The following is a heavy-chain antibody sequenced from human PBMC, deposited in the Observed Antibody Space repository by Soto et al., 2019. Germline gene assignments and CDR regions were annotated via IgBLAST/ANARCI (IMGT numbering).Heavy chain of an antibody. J-gene: IGHJ3*02. D-gene: IGHD1-26*01. V-gene: IGHV3-53*01. Sequence: PGGSLRLSCAASGFTVSSNYMSWVRQAPGKGLEWVSVIYSGGSTYYADSVKGRFTISRDNSKNTLYLQMNSLRAEDTAVYYCAGGYSGSYYGAFDIWGQGTMVTVSS. CDR2: IYSGGST. CDR1: GFTVSSNY. CDR3: AGGYSGSYYGAFDI.